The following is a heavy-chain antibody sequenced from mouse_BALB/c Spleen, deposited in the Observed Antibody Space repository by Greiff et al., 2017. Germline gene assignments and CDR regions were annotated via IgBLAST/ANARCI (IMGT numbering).Heavy chain of an antibody. J-gene: IGHJ2*01. CDR1: GYTFTSYW. V-gene: IGHV1S81*02. CDR2: INPSNGRT. CDR3: ALNFYFDY. D-gene: IGHD1-3*01. Sequence: QVQLQQSGAELVKPGASVKLSCKASGYTFTSYWMHWVKQRPGQGLEWIGEINPSNGRTNYNEKFKSKATLTVDKSSSTAYMQLSSLTSEDSAVYYCALNFYFDYWGQGTTLTVSS.